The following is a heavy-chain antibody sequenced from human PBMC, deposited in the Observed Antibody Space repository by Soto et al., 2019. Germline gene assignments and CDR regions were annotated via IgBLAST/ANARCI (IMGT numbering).Heavy chain of an antibody. Sequence: ASVKVSCKASGYTFTSYAMHWVRQAPGQRLEWMGWINAGNGNTKYSQKFQGRVTITRDTSASTAYMELSSLRSEDTAVYYCARSFSSGYYPFFDYWGQGTLVTVSS. CDR3: ARSFSSGYYPFFDY. CDR1: GYTFTSYA. D-gene: IGHD3-22*01. CDR2: INAGNGNT. V-gene: IGHV1-3*01. J-gene: IGHJ4*02.